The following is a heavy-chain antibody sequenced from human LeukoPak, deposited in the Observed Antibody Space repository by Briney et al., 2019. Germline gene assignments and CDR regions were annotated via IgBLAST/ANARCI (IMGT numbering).Heavy chain of an antibody. J-gene: IGHJ4*02. Sequence: ASVKVSCKASGYTFISFGISWVRQAPGQGPEWMGWISGYTGNTDYAQKFQGRVTMTTDTSTSTVYMDLRSLRSEDTAVYYCVRDLNSAARSFFDYWGQGTQVTVSS. D-gene: IGHD6-6*01. CDR3: VRDLNSAARSFFDY. CDR1: GYTFISFG. CDR2: ISGYTGNT. V-gene: IGHV1-18*01.